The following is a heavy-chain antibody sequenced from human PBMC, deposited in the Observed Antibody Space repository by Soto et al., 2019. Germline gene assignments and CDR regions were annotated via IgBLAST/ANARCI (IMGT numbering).Heavy chain of an antibody. J-gene: IGHJ4*02. Sequence: QVQLVESGGGLVKPGGSLRLSCAASGFTFSDYYMSWIRQAPGKGLEWVSYISSSSSYTNYADSVKGRFTISRDNAKNSLYLQMNSLRAEDTAVYYCARDLDSSDYYLLAYWGQGTLVTVSS. V-gene: IGHV3-11*06. D-gene: IGHD3-22*01. CDR1: GFTFSDYY. CDR2: ISSSSSYT. CDR3: ARDLDSSDYYLLAY.